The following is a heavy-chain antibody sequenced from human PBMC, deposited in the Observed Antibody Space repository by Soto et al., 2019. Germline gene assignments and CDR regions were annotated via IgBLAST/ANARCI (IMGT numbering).Heavy chain of an antibody. V-gene: IGHV2-26*01. D-gene: IGHD3-3*01. CDR3: ARLRFLEWLPYIPPYYYMDV. J-gene: IGHJ6*03. Sequence: QVTLKESGPVLVKPTETLTLTCTVSGFSLSNARMGVSWIRQPPGKALEWLAHIFSNDEKSYSTSLKSRLTISKDTSKSQVVLTMTNMDPVDTATYYCARLRFLEWLPYIPPYYYMDVWGKGTTVTVSS. CDR2: IFSNDEK. CDR1: GFSLSNARMG.